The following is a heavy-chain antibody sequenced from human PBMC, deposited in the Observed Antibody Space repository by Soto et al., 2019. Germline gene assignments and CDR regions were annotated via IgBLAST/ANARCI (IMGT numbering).Heavy chain of an antibody. CDR1: GFSLSTSRVG. Sequence: SGPTLVNPTQTLTLTCTFSGFSLSTSRVGVGWIRQPPGKALEWLALIYWDDDKRYSPSLKSRLTITKDTSKNQVVLTMTNMDPVDTATYYCAHCPRNYDFWSGYSCPFDYWGQGTLVTVSS. J-gene: IGHJ4*02. CDR3: AHCPRNYDFWSGYSCPFDY. D-gene: IGHD3-3*01. CDR2: IYWDDDK. V-gene: IGHV2-5*02.